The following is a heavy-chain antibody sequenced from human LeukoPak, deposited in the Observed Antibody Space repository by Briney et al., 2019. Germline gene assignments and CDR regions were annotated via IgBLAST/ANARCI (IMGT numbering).Heavy chain of an antibody. J-gene: IGHJ6*02. CDR3: ARGAAMVTENYYYYGMDV. D-gene: IGHD5-18*01. CDR2: IYSGGST. Sequence: GGSLRLSCAASGFTVSSNYMGWVRQAPGKGLEWVSVIYSGGSTYYADSVKGRFTISRDNSKNTLYLQMNSLRAEDTAVYYCARGAAMVTENYYYYGMDVWGQGTTVTVSS. CDR1: GFTVSSNY. V-gene: IGHV3-53*01.